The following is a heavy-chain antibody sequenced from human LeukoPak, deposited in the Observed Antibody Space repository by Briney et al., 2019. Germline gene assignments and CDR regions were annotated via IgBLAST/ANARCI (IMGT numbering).Heavy chain of an antibody. CDR3: ARTGDGYNYYNYYYMDV. CDR1: GASISSHY. Sequence: SETLSLTCSVSGASISSHYWSWIRQPPGKGLEWIGYIHYSVRTNYNPSLKSRVTISVDMPNNQFSLKMSSVTAADTAVYYCARTGDGYNYYNYYYMDVWGKGTTVTVTS. CDR2: IHYSVRT. V-gene: IGHV4-59*11. D-gene: IGHD5-24*01. J-gene: IGHJ6*03.